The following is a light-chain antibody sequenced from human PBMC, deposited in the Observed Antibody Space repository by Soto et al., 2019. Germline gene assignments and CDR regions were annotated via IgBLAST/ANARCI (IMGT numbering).Light chain of an antibody. CDR3: ASYGGSNNPYV. CDR2: DVT. Sequence: QSALTQPASVSGSPGQSITISCTGSSSDVGGYDYVSWLQQQPGKAPKLMIYDVTSRPSGVSSRFSGSKSGNTASLTISGRQGEDEGDYFCASYGGSNNPYVFGTWTKLTV. V-gene: IGLV2-14*03. CDR1: SSDVGGYDY. J-gene: IGLJ1*01.